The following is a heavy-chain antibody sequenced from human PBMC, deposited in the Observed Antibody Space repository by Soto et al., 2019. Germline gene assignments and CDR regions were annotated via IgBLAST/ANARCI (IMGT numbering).Heavy chain of an antibody. J-gene: IGHJ4*02. Sequence: GGSLRLSCAASGFTFSSYGMHWVRQAPGKGLEWVASILYDGSDKNYGDSVKGRFTISRDNSKNTLFLQMNSLRAEDTAVYHCARDRNGWYFENWGQGTLVTVSS. CDR1: GFTFSSYG. CDR3: ARDRNGWYFEN. D-gene: IGHD6-19*01. V-gene: IGHV3-33*05. CDR2: ILYDGSDK.